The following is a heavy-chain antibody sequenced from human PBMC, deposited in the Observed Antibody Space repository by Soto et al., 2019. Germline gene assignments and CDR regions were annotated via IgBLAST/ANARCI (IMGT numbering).Heavy chain of an antibody. Sequence: SETLSLTCTVSGGSISSGGYYWSWIRQHPGQGLEWIGYIFYSGSTYSNPSLKSRVTISVDTSKNQFSLKLSSVTAADTAVYYCASNTAEDDGDYAFDIWGQGTMVTVSS. D-gene: IGHD4-17*01. J-gene: IGHJ3*02. CDR1: GGSISSGGYY. CDR3: ASNTAEDDGDYAFDI. V-gene: IGHV4-31*03. CDR2: IFYSGST.